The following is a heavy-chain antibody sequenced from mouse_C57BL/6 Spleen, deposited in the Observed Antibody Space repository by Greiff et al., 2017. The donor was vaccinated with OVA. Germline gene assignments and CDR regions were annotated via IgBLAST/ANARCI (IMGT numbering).Heavy chain of an antibody. CDR1: GYTFTDYY. J-gene: IGHJ2*01. CDR3: ASSIYDGYPFDY. D-gene: IGHD2-3*01. CDR2: INPNNGGT. Sequence: EVQLQESGPELVKPGASVKISCKASGYTFTDYYMNWVKQSHGNSLEWIGDINPNNGGTSYNQKFKGKATLTVDKSSSTAYMELRSLTSEDSAVYYCASSIYDGYPFDYWGQGTTLTVSS. V-gene: IGHV1-26*01.